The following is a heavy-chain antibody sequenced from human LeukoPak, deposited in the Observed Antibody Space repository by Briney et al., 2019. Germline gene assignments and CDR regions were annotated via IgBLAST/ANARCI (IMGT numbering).Heavy chain of an antibody. CDR2: INHSGST. Sequence: SETLSLTCAVYGGSFSGYYWSWIRQPPGKGLEWIGEINHSGSTNYNPSLKSRVTISADTSKNQFSLKLSSVTAADTAVYYCARDSSGYHDYWGQGTRVTVSS. D-gene: IGHD3-22*01. CDR3: ARDSSGYHDY. V-gene: IGHV4-34*01. CDR1: GGSFSGYY. J-gene: IGHJ4*02.